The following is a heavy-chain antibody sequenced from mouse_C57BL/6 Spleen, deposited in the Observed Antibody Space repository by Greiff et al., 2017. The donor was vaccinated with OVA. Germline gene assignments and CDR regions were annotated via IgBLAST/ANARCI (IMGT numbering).Heavy chain of an antibody. CDR3: ARKIYYGYDNYFDY. CDR1: GYTFTSYW. J-gene: IGHJ2*01. CDR2: IYPGSGST. Sequence: VQLQQSGAELVKPGASVKMSCKASGYTFTSYWITWVKQRPGQGLEWIGDIYPGSGSTNYNEKFKSKATLTVDTSSSTAYMQLSSLTSEDSAVYYCARKIYYGYDNYFDYWGQGTTLTVSS. D-gene: IGHD2-2*01. V-gene: IGHV1-55*01.